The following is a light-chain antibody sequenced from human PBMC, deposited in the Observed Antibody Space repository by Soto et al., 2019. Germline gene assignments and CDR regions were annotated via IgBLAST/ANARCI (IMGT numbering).Light chain of an antibody. CDR2: AAS. CDR1: QAISSW. CDR3: QQAYTLPRT. J-gene: IGKJ1*01. Sequence: DIQMTQSPSFVSASVGDRVIITCRATQAISSWLAWYQQKPGKAPELLIYAASTLQSGVPSRFSGSGSETAFTLTISSLQPEDFATYYCQQAYTLPRTFGQGTEVEIK. V-gene: IGKV1D-12*01.